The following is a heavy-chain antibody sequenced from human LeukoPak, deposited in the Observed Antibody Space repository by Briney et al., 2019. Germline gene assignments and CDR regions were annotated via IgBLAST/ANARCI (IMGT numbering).Heavy chain of an antibody. CDR3: ARAPIAVAGMGAFDI. CDR1: GGSISSSSYY. V-gene: IGHV4-39*07. J-gene: IGHJ3*02. CDR2: INHSGST. D-gene: IGHD6-19*01. Sequence: SETLSLTCTVSGGSISSSSYYWGWIRQPPGKGLEWIGEINHSGSTNYNPSLKSRVTISVDTSKNQFSLKLSSVTAADTAVYYCARAPIAVAGMGAFDIWGQGTMVTVSS.